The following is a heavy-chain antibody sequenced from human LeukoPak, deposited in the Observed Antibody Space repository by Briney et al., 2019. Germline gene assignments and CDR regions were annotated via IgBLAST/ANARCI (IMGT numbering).Heavy chain of an antibody. D-gene: IGHD6-19*01. J-gene: IGHJ6*02. V-gene: IGHV1-8*01. CDR1: GYTFTSYD. CDR2: MNPNSGNT. CDR3: ARGTRLAVAGKRRESYYYGMDV. Sequence: ASVKVSCKASGYTFTSYDINWVRQAPGQGLEWMGWMNPNSGNTGYAQKFQGRVTMTRNTSISTAYMELSSLRPEDTAVYYCARGTRLAVAGKRRESYYYGMDVWGQGTTVTVSS.